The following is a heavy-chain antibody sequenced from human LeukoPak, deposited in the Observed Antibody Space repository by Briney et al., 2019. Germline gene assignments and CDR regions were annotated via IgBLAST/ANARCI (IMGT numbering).Heavy chain of an antibody. D-gene: IGHD6-19*01. CDR1: GGSISSYY. V-gene: IGHV4-4*07. CDR2: IYTGGSS. Sequence: AETLSLICTVSGGSISSYYWSWIRQPAGKGLEWIGRIYTGGSSTFSPSLKARSTMSVDTSKNQFSRKRRSVTAADTAVYDCARDGAIAVAGCFDYWGQGTLVTGSS. CDR3: ARDGAIAVAGCFDY. J-gene: IGHJ4*02.